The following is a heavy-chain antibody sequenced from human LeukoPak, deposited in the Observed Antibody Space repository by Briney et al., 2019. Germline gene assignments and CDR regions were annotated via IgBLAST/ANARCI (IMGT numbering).Heavy chain of an antibody. Sequence: SETLSLTCTVSGGSISSYDWSWIRQPAGKGLEWIGRIYTSGSTNYNPSLKSRVIMSVDTYKNQFSLKLNSVTAADTAVYYCARDQAGLRYGMDVWDQGTTVTVSS. V-gene: IGHV4-4*07. CDR1: GGSISSYD. J-gene: IGHJ6*02. CDR3: ARDQAGLRYGMDV. CDR2: IYTSGST.